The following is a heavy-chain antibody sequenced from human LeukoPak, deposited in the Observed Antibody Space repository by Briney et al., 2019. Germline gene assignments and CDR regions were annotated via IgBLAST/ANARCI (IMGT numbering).Heavy chain of an antibody. CDR3: ARGRDGYNLVDAFDI. J-gene: IGHJ3*02. CDR2: ISSSSIYI. CDR1: GFTFSSYA. V-gene: IGHV3-21*01. Sequence: GGSLRLSCVVSGFTFSSYAMSWVRQAPGKGLEWVSSISSSSIYIYYADSLKGRFTISRDNAKNSLYLQMNSLRAEDTAVYYCARGRDGYNLVDAFDIWGQGIMVTVSS. D-gene: IGHD5-24*01.